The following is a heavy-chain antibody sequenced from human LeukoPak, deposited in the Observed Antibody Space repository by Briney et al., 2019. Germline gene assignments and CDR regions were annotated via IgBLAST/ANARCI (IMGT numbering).Heavy chain of an antibody. V-gene: IGHV4-59*08. D-gene: IGHD3-10*02. CDR3: ARRHNSAYVVDY. CDR2: VFYSGYI. CDR1: GGPINGYY. Sequence: SETLSLLCSVSGGPINGYYWSWLRQPPGRALLWFGFVFYSGYIEYNPSLKSRVSISVDTSRNQFSLKLTSVPAEDTAVYYCARRHNSAYVVDYWGRGTLVTVSS. J-gene: IGHJ4*02.